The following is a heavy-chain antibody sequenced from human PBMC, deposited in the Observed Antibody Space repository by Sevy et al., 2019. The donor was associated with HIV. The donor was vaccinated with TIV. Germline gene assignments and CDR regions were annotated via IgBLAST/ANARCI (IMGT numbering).Heavy chain of an antibody. Sequence: ASVKVSCKASGYTFISYGISWVRQAPGQGLEWMGWISPYNGNTNYAQKFQGRVTMTTDTSTSTVYMELRSLRSDDAGMYYCARDPRTFAFDSSGYGHDYWGQGTLVTVSS. J-gene: IGHJ4*02. D-gene: IGHD3-22*01. CDR3: ARDPRTFAFDSSGYGHDY. CDR2: ISPYNGNT. V-gene: IGHV1-18*01. CDR1: GYTFISYG.